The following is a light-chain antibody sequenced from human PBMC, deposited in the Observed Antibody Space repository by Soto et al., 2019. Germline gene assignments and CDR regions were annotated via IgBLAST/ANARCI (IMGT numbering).Light chain of an antibody. CDR3: QQYDSSRT. V-gene: IGKV3-20*01. CDR2: GAS. Sequence: EIVLTQSPGTLSLSPGERATLSCRASQSVDSRFLAWYQQKPGQAPRLLMYGASTRATGIPDRFSGSGLGTDFTLSISRLEPEDFAVYYCQQYDSSRTFGQGTKVEMK. J-gene: IGKJ1*01. CDR1: QSVDSRF.